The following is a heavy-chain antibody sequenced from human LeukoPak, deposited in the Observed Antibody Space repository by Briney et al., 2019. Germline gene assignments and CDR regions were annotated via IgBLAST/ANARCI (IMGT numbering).Heavy chain of an antibody. J-gene: IGHJ4*02. Sequence: SETLSLTCAVYGGSFSGYYWSWIRQPPGKGLEWIGEINHSGSTNYNPSLRSRVTISVDTSKNQFSLKLSSVTAADTAVYYCARGTIAVAGKLDYWGQGTLVTVSS. V-gene: IGHV4-34*01. CDR3: ARGTIAVAGKLDY. D-gene: IGHD6-19*01. CDR2: INHSGST. CDR1: GGSFSGYY.